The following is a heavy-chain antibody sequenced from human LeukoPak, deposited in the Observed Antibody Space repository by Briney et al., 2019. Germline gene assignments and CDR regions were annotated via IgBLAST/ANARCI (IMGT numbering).Heavy chain of an antibody. J-gene: IGHJ3*02. V-gene: IGHV3-23*01. CDR2: ISGSGGST. CDR1: GFIFSNYA. D-gene: IGHD3-10*01. Sequence: SGGSLRLSCAVSGFIFSNYAMNWVRQAPGKGLEWVSAISGSGGSTYYADSVKGRFTISRDNSKNTLYLQMNGLRAEDTAVYYCAKDHDYYASGPIWGQGTMVTVSS. CDR3: AKDHDYYASGPI.